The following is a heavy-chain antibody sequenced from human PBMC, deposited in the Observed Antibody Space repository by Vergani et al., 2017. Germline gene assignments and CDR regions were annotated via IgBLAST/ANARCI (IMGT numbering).Heavy chain of an antibody. CDR3: ARDSRYCSSTSWYVGRDWFDP. V-gene: IGHV1-46*01. CDR1: GYTFTSYY. Sequence: QVQLVQSGAEVKKPGASVKVSCKASGYTFTSYYMHWVRQAPGQGLEWMGIINPSGGSTSYAQKFQGRVTITRDTSTSTVYMELGSLRSEDTAVYYCARDSRYCSSTSWYVGRDWFDPWGQGTLVTVSS. D-gene: IGHD2-2*01. CDR2: INPSGGST. J-gene: IGHJ5*02.